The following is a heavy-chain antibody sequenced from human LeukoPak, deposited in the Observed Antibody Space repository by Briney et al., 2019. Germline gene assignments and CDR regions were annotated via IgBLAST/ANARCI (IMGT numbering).Heavy chain of an antibody. V-gene: IGHV3-23*01. CDR2: ISGSGDKT. J-gene: IGHJ4*02. CDR1: GFAFRTYA. D-gene: IGHD3-22*01. CDR3: ARDSSGYYSYFDY. Sequence: PGGSLRLSCAASGFAFRTYAMSWVRQAPGKGLEGVSAISGSGDKTFYADSVKGRFTISRDNSKNTLYLQMNSLRAEDTAVYYCARDSSGYYSYFDYWGQGTLVTVSS.